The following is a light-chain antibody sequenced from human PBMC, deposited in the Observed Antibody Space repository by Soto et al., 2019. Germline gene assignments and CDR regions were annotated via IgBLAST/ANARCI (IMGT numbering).Light chain of an antibody. J-gene: IGKJ1*01. V-gene: IGKV3D-15*01. CDR2: GAS. CDR3: QQYKNWRT. Sequence: EVVMTQSPATLSVSPGERATLSCRARQSVSNSLAWYQQKPGQAPRLLIYGASTRATGIPARFSGSGSGTEFTLTISSLQSEDFAVYYCQQYKNWRTFGQGTKVEIK. CDR1: QSVSNS.